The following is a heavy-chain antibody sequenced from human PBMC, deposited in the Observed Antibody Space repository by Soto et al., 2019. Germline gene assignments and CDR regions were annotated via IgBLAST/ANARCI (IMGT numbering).Heavy chain of an antibody. J-gene: IGHJ6*02. CDR2: INHSGST. Sequence: SETLSLTCAVYGGSFSGYYWSWIRQPPGKGLEWIGEINHSGSTNYNPSLKSRVTISVDTSKNQFSLKLSSVTAADTAVYYCASRIHYYYGMDVWGQGTTVTVSS. D-gene: IGHD1-20*01. V-gene: IGHV4-34*01. CDR1: GGSFSGYY. CDR3: ASRIHYYYGMDV.